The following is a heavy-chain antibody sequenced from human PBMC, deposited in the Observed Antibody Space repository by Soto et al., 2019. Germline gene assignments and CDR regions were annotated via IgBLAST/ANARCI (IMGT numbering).Heavy chain of an antibody. CDR1: GFTFSSYW. D-gene: IGHD6-6*01. V-gene: IGHV3-74*01. CDR3: AGLQDSSSSLYYYYYGMDV. Sequence: GGSLRLSCAASGFTFSSYWMHWVRQAPGKGLVWVSRINSDGSSTSYADSVKGRFTISRDNAKNTLYLQMNSLRAEDTAVYYCAGLQDSSSSLYYYYYGMDVWGQGTTVTVSS. J-gene: IGHJ6*02. CDR2: INSDGSST.